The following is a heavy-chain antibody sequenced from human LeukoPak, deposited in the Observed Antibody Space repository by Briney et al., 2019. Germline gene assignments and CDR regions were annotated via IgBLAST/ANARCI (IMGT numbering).Heavy chain of an antibody. Sequence: PGGSLRLSCAASGFAFSSYWMSWVRQAPGKRLEWVANIKQDGSEKYYVDSVKGRFTISRDNAKNSLYLQMNSLRAEDTAVYYCARDLEYSSGWSNGYWGQGTLVTVSS. V-gene: IGHV3-7*01. D-gene: IGHD6-19*01. CDR3: ARDLEYSSGWSNGY. CDR2: IKQDGSEK. CDR1: GFAFSSYW. J-gene: IGHJ4*02.